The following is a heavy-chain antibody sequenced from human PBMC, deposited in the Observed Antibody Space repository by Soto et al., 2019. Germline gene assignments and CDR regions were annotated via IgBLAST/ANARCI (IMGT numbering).Heavy chain of an antibody. CDR2: IWYDGSNK. D-gene: IGHD6-6*01. CDR3: AREALYSSSSFYSYYYYYYQLYF. CDR1: GFTFSSYG. J-gene: IGHJ6*02. V-gene: IGHV3-33*01. Sequence: PGGSLRLSCAASGFTFSSYGMHWVRQAPGKGLEWVAVIWYDGSNKYYADSVKGRFTISRDNSKNTLYLQMNSLRAEDTAVYYCAREALYSSSSFYSYYYYYYQLYFWGQGTTVPVSS.